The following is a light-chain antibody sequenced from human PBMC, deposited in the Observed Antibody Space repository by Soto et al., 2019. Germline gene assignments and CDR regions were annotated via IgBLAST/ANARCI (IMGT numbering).Light chain of an antibody. CDR2: KAS. CDR3: QQYNSYPWT. Sequence: DIQMTQSPSTLPAFVGDRVTITCRASQSISSWLAWYQQKPGKAPKLLIYKASSLESGVPSRFSGSGSGTEFTLTISSLQPDDFATYYCQQYNSYPWTFGQGTKVEIK. J-gene: IGKJ1*01. CDR1: QSISSW. V-gene: IGKV1-5*03.